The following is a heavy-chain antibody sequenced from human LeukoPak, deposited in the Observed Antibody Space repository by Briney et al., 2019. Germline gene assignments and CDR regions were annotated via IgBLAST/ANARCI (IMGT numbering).Heavy chain of an antibody. V-gene: IGHV1-69*13. J-gene: IGHJ4*02. CDR1: GGTFRIYA. CDR3: ARLTYYYGSGSYFYFDY. CDR2: IIPIFGTA. Sequence: ASVKLCCTASGGTFRIYAMRGVRQAHGQGLEGMGGIIPIFGTANYAQKFQGRVTITADESTSTAYMELSSLRSEDTAVYYCARLTYYYGSGSYFYFDYWGQGTLVTVSS. D-gene: IGHD3-10*01.